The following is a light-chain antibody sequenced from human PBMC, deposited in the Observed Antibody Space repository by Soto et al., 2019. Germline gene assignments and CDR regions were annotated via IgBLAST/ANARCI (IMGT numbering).Light chain of an antibody. V-gene: IGKV3-20*01. CDR2: GTS. Sequence: EIGMTQSPGTLSLSRGERATLSCRASERIYSAYLGWYQQKPGQAPRLLIYGTSTRATGIPDRFSGSGSGTDFTLTISRLEPEDFAVYYCQQYGNSPITFGQGTRLENK. CDR1: ERIYSAY. CDR3: QQYGNSPIT. J-gene: IGKJ5*01.